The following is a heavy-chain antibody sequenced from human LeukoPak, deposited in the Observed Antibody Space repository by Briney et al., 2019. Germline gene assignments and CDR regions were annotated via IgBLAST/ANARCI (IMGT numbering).Heavy chain of an antibody. Sequence: GGSLRLSCAASGFTFSNAWMSWVRQAPGKGLEWVGRIKSKTDGGTTDYAAPVEGRFTISRDDSKNTLYLQMNSLKTEDTAVYYCTTTTIAVAGTSGNWGQGTLVTASS. J-gene: IGHJ4*02. CDR3: TTTTIAVAGTSGN. V-gene: IGHV3-15*01. CDR2: IKSKTDGGTT. D-gene: IGHD6-19*01. CDR1: GFTFSNAW.